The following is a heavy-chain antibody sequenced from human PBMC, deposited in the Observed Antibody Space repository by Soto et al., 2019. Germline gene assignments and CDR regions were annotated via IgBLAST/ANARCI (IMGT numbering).Heavy chain of an antibody. Sequence: SVKVSCKASGGTFSSYAISWVRQAPGQGVEWMGGIIPIFGTANYAKKFQGRVTITADKSTSTAYMELSSLRSEDTAVYSCAWDTIFGVPPSTHGMDVWGQGTTVTVSS. CDR1: GGTFSSYA. CDR3: AWDTIFGVPPSTHGMDV. J-gene: IGHJ6*02. D-gene: IGHD3-3*01. CDR2: IIPIFGTA. V-gene: IGHV1-69*06.